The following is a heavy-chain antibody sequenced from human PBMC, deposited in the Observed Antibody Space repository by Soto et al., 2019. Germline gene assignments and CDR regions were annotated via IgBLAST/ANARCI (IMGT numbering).Heavy chain of an antibody. CDR2: IYSGGSA. CDR1: GFTFSSYA. J-gene: IGHJ6*02. Sequence: PGGSLRLSCAASGFTFSSYAMSWVRQAPGKGLEWVSVIYSGGSAYYADSVKGRFTISRDNSKNTLYLQMNSLRAEDTAVYYCAREKAHSIAARHFGYYGMDVWGQGTTVTV. V-gene: IGHV3-53*01. D-gene: IGHD6-6*01. CDR3: AREKAHSIAARHFGYYGMDV.